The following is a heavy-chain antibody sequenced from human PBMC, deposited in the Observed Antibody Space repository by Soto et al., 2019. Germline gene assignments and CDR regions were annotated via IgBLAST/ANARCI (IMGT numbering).Heavy chain of an antibody. Sequence: ASVKVSCKVSGYTLTELSMHWVRQAPGKGLEWMGGFDPEDGETIYAQKFQGRVTMTEDTSTDTAYMELSSLRSEDTAVYYCANLGKYYDYVWGSYRYRGPFDYWGQGTLVTVSS. J-gene: IGHJ4*02. D-gene: IGHD3-16*02. CDR3: ANLGKYYDYVWGSYRYRGPFDY. CDR2: FDPEDGET. V-gene: IGHV1-24*01. CDR1: GYTLTELS.